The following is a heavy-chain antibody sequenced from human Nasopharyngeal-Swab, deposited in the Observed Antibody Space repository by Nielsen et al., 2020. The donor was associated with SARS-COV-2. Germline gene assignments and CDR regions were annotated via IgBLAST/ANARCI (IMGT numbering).Heavy chain of an antibody. CDR2: IKQDGSEK. Sequence: GGSLRLSCAASGFTFSSYWMSWVRQAPGKGLEWVANIKQDGSEKYYVDSVKGRFTISRDNAKNSLYLQVNSLRAEDTAVYYCAREEITMVRGVIILDWFDPWGQGTLVTVSS. J-gene: IGHJ5*02. CDR1: GFTFSSYW. D-gene: IGHD3-10*01. V-gene: IGHV3-7*01. CDR3: AREEITMVRGVIILDWFDP.